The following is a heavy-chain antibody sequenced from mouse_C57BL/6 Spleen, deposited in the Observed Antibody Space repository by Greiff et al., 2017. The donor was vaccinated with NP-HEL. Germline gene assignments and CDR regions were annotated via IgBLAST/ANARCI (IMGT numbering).Heavy chain of an antibody. CDR2: IHPNSGST. V-gene: IGHV1-64*01. Sequence: QVQLQQPGAELVKPGASVKLSCKASGYTFTSYWMHWVKQRPGQGLEWIGMIHPNSGSTNYNEKFKSKATLTVDKSSSTAYMQLSRLTSEDSAVYYCARGDNLWDAMDYWGQGTSVTVSS. CDR3: ARGDNLWDAMDY. J-gene: IGHJ4*01. CDR1: GYTFTSYW. D-gene: IGHD1-1*01.